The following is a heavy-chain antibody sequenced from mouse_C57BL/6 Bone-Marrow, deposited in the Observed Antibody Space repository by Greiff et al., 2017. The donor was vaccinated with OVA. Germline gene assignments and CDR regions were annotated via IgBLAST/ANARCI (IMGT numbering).Heavy chain of an antibody. CDR3: TTHHYGSSLHWYFDV. CDR1: GFNIKDYY. Sequence: EVQLQQSGAELVRPGASVKLSCTASGFNIKDYYMHWVKQRPEQGLEWIGWIDPENGDTEYASKFQGKATITADTSSNTAYLQLSSLTSEDTAVYYCTTHHYGSSLHWYFDVWGTGTTVTVSS. J-gene: IGHJ1*03. CDR2: IDPENGDT. V-gene: IGHV14-4*01. D-gene: IGHD1-1*01.